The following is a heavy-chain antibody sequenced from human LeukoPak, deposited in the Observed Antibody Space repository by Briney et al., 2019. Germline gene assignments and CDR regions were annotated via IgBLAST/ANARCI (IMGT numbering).Heavy chain of an antibody. D-gene: IGHD3-3*01. CDR2: ISYDGSNK. CDR1: EFTFSSYG. CDR3: ARVLRFLEWVEGGAFDI. Sequence: GGSLRLSCVASEFTFSSYGMHWVRQAPGKGLEWVAVISYDGSNKYYADSVKGRFTISRDNSKNTLYLQMNSLRAEDTAVYYCARVLRFLEWVEGGAFDIWGQGTMVTVSS. V-gene: IGHV3-30*03. J-gene: IGHJ3*02.